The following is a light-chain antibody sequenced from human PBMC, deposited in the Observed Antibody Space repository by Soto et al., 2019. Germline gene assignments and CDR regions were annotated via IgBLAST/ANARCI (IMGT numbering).Light chain of an antibody. CDR3: CSYARTTHV. J-gene: IGLJ1*01. V-gene: IGLV2-11*01. CDR2: DVT. CDR1: TSDIGGYKY. Sequence: QSVLTQPPSVSGSPGQSVTISCTGTTSDIGGYKYVSWYQQLPGKAPKLMIFDVTKRPSGVPDRFSGSNSGNTASLTISGLQAEDEAIYYCCSYARTTHVFGTGTKVTVL.